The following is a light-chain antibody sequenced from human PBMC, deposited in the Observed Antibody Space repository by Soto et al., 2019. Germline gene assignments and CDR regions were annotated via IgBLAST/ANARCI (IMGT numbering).Light chain of an antibody. J-gene: IGKJ1*01. Sequence: EIVLTQSPGTLSLSPGERATLSCMASQTVGNNYLDWYQQKPGQAPRLLIYGASSRATVIPARFSGSGSGTDFTLTISRLEPEDFAVYYCRQSATSPRTFGQGTKVEIK. CDR2: GAS. CDR1: QTVGNNY. CDR3: RQSATSPRT. V-gene: IGKV3-20*01.